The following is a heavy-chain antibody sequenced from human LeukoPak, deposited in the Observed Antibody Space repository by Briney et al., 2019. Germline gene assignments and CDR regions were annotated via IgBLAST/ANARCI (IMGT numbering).Heavy chain of an antibody. CDR1: GFTFSSYS. J-gene: IGHJ5*02. Sequence: GGSLSLSCAASGFTFSSYSMNWVRQAPGKGLEWVSSISSSSSYIYYADSVKGRLTISRDNAKNSLYLQMNSLRAEDTAVYYCAGSIVVVPAATFDPWGKGTLVTVSS. CDR3: AGSIVVVPAATFDP. V-gene: IGHV3-21*01. D-gene: IGHD2-2*01. CDR2: ISSSSSYI.